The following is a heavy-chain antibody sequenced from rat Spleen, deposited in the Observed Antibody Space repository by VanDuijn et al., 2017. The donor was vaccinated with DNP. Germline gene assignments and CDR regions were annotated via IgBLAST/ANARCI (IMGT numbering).Heavy chain of an antibody. CDR3: ATEGTEGPRVY. V-gene: IGHV5-27*01. J-gene: IGHJ2*01. Sequence: EVLLVESDGGLVQPGRSLKLSCAVSGFTFSDYYMAWVRQAPAKGLEWVASISPSGGSTYYRDSVKGRFTISRDNAKSTLYLQMDSLRSEDTATYYCATEGTEGPRVYWGQGVMVTVSS. CDR2: ISPSGGST. CDR1: GFTFSDYY. D-gene: IGHD1-11*01.